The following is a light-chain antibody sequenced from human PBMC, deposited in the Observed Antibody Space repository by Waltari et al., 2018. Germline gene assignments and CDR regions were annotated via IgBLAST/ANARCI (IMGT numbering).Light chain of an antibody. CDR1: TNDLGSYNY. Sequence: SALTQPRSVSGSPGQSVTISCTGTTNDLGSYNYCSWYQQHPGKAPKLIILDVTKRPAGVPDRLSGSKSGNTASLTISGLRAEDEAEYYCCSYAGSYTWVFGGGTKLTVV. CDR2: DVT. J-gene: IGLJ3*02. CDR3: CSYAGSYTWV. V-gene: IGLV2-11*01.